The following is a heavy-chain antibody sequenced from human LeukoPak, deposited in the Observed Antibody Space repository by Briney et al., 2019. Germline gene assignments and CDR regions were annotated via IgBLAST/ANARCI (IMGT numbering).Heavy chain of an antibody. J-gene: IGHJ1*01. CDR3: VAAGQGSLQH. CDR2: ISRDGSTT. D-gene: IGHD6-13*01. Sequence: GGSLRLSCAVSGFTFSSNWMYWVRQAPGKGLVWVSRISRDGSTTNYADSVKGRFTISRDNAKSALYLQMNSLRAEDSAVYYCVAAGQGSLQHWGQGTLVVVSS. V-gene: IGHV3-74*01. CDR1: GFTFSSNW.